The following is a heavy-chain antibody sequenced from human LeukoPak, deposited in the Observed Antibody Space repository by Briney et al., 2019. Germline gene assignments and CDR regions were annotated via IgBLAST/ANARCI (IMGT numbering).Heavy chain of an antibody. CDR2: ITSNGNGA. CDR3: ATDSSGGKDDY. CDR1: GFTFSSYA. V-gene: IGHV3-64*01. D-gene: IGHD6-25*01. J-gene: IGHJ4*02. Sequence: GGSLRLSCSASGFTFSSYAMHWARQAPERGLEYVAAITSNGNGAYYLNSVRGRFTISRDNSKNTVYLQMGSLRPEDTAVYYCATDSSGGKDDYWGQGTLVTVSS.